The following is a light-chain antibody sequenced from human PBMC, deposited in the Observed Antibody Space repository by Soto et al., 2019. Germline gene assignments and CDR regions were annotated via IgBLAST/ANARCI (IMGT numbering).Light chain of an antibody. Sequence: QSVLTQPPSASGTPGQRVTISCSGTTSNIGHNYVCWYQQLPGSTPKLLILRSDQRPSGVPDRFSGSKSGTSASLTIGGLRSEDEADYYCASCDDSLSGFVFGTGTKLTVL. J-gene: IGLJ1*01. V-gene: IGLV1-47*01. CDR2: RSD. CDR1: TSNIGHNY. CDR3: ASCDDSLSGFV.